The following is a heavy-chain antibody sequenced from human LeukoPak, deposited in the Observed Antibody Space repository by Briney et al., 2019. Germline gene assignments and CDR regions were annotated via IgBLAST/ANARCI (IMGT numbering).Heavy chain of an antibody. D-gene: IGHD6-13*01. CDR1: GFTFSRYW. CDR3: ARAGYSNSCFDY. CDR2: IKEDGSEK. Sequence: PGGSLRLSCAVSGFTFSRYWMSWVRQAPGRGLEWVANIKEDGSEKDYVDPVKGRFTISRDGAKNSLHLQMNSLRAADTAVYYCARAGYSNSCFDYWGQGTLVTVSS. V-gene: IGHV3-7*04. J-gene: IGHJ4*02.